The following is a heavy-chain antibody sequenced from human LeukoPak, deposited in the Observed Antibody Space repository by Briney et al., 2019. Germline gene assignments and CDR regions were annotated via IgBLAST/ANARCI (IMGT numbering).Heavy chain of an antibody. J-gene: IGHJ4*02. Sequence: GGSLRLSCAASGFTFSSYGMHWVRQAPGKGLEWAAFIRYDGSNKYYADSVKGRFTISRDNSKNTLYLQTNSLRAADTAVYYCARGPSGYHNTGGQGTLVTVSS. CDR3: ARGPSGYHNT. D-gene: IGHD5-12*01. CDR2: IRYDGSNK. CDR1: GFTFSSYG. V-gene: IGHV3-30*02.